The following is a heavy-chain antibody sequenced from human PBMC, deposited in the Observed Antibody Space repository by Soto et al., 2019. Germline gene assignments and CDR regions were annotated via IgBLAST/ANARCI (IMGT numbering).Heavy chain of an antibody. CDR1: GDSITINY. J-gene: IGHJ3*02. V-gene: IGHV4-59*08. Sequence: KPSETLSLTCTVPGDSITINYWSWVRQSPGKGLEWIGYIYNSGSTNYNPSLKSRVTISVDTSKNQFSLKLSSVTAADTAVYYCARHVGGTTTVTTYAFDIWGQGTMVT. CDR3: ARHVGGTTTVTTYAFDI. D-gene: IGHD4-17*01. CDR2: IYNSGST.